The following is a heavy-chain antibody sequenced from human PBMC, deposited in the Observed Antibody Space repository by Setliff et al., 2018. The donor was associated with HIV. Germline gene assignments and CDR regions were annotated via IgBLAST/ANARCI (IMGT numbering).Heavy chain of an antibody. Sequence: PGGSLRLSCAASGFNFGSFAMTWVRQAPGKGLEWVSYISSSGSTIYYADSVKGRFTISRDNAKNSLYLQMNSLRAEDTAVYYCTTTYGDYVFAEYFQHWGQGTLVTVSS. CDR1: GFNFGSFA. CDR3: TTTYGDYVFAEYFQH. J-gene: IGHJ1*01. V-gene: IGHV3-48*04. D-gene: IGHD4-17*01. CDR2: ISSSGSTI.